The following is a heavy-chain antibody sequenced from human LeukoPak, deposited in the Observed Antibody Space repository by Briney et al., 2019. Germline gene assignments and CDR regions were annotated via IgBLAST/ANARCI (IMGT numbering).Heavy chain of an antibody. D-gene: IGHD3-10*01. J-gene: IGHJ4*02. CDR2: ISSSSSYT. CDR1: GFTFSDYY. V-gene: IGHV3-11*05. Sequence: PGGSLGLSCAASGFTFSDYYMSWIRQAPGKGLEWVSYISSSSSYTNYADSVKGRFTISRDNAKNSLYLQMNSLRAEDTAVYYCARGRHYGSGSNDYWGQGTLVTVSS. CDR3: ARGRHYGSGSNDY.